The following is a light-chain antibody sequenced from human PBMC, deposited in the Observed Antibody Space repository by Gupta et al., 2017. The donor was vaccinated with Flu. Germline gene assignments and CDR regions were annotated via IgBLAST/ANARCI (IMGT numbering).Light chain of an antibody. CDR1: QSVNNY. Sequence: ETVLIQAPASLSLSPGERPTLACRASQSVNNYLAWYQQKSGQPPMLFIYDASNRAIGLPARFSGSGCGTYFTLTISSREPEDFAVYCCQQRSNWPLTFGGGTKVEIK. J-gene: IGKJ4*01. CDR3: QQRSNWPLT. V-gene: IGKV3-11*01. CDR2: DAS.